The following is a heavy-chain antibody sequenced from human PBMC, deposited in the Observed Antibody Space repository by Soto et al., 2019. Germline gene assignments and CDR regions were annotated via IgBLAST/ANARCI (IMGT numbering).Heavy chain of an antibody. D-gene: IGHD2-15*01. J-gene: IGHJ4*02. Sequence: GGSLRLSCAASGFTFSSYAMTWVRQAPGQGLEWVSRIDNSGGTTYYAHSVKGRFTISRDNSKKTLYLQMNGLRAECTAVYYCAKRRVEYCGGGTCYYFDYWGQGTLVTVSS. CDR3: AKRRVEYCGGGTCYYFDY. V-gene: IGHV3-23*01. CDR2: IDNSGGTT. CDR1: GFTFSSYA.